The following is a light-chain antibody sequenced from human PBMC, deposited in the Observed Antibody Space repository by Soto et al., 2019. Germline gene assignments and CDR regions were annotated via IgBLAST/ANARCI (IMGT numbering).Light chain of an antibody. CDR3: CSYAGSYTLL. V-gene: IGLV2-11*01. CDR1: SSDVGAYNY. CDR2: DVS. J-gene: IGLJ2*01. Sequence: QSVLTQTRSVSGSPGQSVTISCTGTSSDVGAYNYVSWFQQHPGKAPKLMMSDVSKRPSGVPDRFSGSKSGTTASLTISGLQAEDEADYYCCSYAGSYTLLFGGGTKLTVL.